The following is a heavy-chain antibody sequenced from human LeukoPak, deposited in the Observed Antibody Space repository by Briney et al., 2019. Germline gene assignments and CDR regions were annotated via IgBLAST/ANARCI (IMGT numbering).Heavy chain of an antibody. D-gene: IGHD6-13*01. CDR2: IRSSSFKI. Sequence: GGSLRLSCAASEFTFVRYAMNWVRQAPGKGLKWVSYIRSSSFKIGYADSVKGRFTISRDNSKNSLYLQMDSLRVEDTAVYYCVRDPSYGSSWYYYMDVWGKGTTVTVSS. CDR1: EFTFVRYA. V-gene: IGHV3-48*04. CDR3: VRDPSYGSSWYYYMDV. J-gene: IGHJ6*03.